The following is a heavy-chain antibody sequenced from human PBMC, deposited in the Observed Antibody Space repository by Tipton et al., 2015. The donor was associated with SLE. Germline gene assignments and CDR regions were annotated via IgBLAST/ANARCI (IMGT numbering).Heavy chain of an antibody. J-gene: IGHJ4*02. CDR2: ISRTGNTI. CDR1: GFTFSVYE. Sequence: SLRLSCVASGFTFSVYEMNWVRQAPGKGLEWVSYISRTGNTIYYADSVKGRFTISRDNAQNSLYLQMNSLRAEDTAVYYCARTLAYFDYWGQGTLVTVSS. V-gene: IGHV3-48*03. CDR3: ARTLAYFDY.